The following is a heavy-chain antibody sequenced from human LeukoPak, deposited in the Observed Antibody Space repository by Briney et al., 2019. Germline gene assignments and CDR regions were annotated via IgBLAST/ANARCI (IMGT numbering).Heavy chain of an antibody. V-gene: IGHV3-30-3*02. Sequence: GRSLRLSCAASGFTFSSYAMHWVRQAPGKGLEWVAVISYDGSNKYYADSVKGRFTISRDNSKNTLYLQMNSLRAEDTAVYYCACGNDQQLAVYYFDYWGQGTPVTVSS. J-gene: IGHJ4*02. CDR2: ISYDGSNK. CDR1: GFTFSSYA. D-gene: IGHD6-6*01. CDR3: ACGNDQQLAVYYFDY.